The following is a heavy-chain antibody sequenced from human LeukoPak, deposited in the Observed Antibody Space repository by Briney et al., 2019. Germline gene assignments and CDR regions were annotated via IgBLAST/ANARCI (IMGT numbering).Heavy chain of an antibody. CDR1: GGSISSYY. Sequence: PSETLSLTCTVSGGSISSYYWSWIRQPAGKGLEWIGRIYTSGSTNYNPSLKSRVTMSVDTSKNQFSLKLSSVPAADTAVYYCARDRGVVPAAMRGLPYNWFDPWGQGTLVTVSS. CDR3: ARDRGVVPAAMRGLPYNWFDP. V-gene: IGHV4-4*07. D-gene: IGHD2-2*01. CDR2: IYTSGST. J-gene: IGHJ5*02.